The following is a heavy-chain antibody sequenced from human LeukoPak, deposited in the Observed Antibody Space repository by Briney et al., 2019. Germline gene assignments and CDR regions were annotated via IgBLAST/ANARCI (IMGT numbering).Heavy chain of an antibody. Sequence: PGGSLRLSCAASGFTSSTYNMNWVRQAPGEGLEWVSYISSDSSSIYYADSVKGRFTISRDNAKNMLYLQMNSLRAEDTAVYYCARVKQWPVSFDYWGQGTLVTVSS. CDR3: ARVKQWPVSFDY. CDR1: GFTSSTYN. CDR2: ISSDSSSI. J-gene: IGHJ4*02. D-gene: IGHD6-19*01. V-gene: IGHV3-48*01.